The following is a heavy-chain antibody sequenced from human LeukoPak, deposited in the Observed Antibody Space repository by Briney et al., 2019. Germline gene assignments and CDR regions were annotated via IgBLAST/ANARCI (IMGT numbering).Heavy chain of an antibody. CDR1: GYAFTDYY. D-gene: IGHD6-13*01. J-gene: IGHJ4*02. Sequence: ASVKVSCKASGYAFTDYYMHWVRQAPGQGLEWMGWINPNNGGTSYAQKFQGRVTMTRDTSITTSYMELPSLTSDDTAVYYCARGYSSPVPNFDYWGQGTLVTVSS. CDR2: INPNNGGT. CDR3: ARGYSSPVPNFDY. V-gene: IGHV1-2*02.